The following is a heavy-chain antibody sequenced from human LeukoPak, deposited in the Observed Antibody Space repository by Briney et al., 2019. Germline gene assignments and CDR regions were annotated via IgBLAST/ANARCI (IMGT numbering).Heavy chain of an antibody. V-gene: IGHV3-9*03. D-gene: IGHD6-6*01. CDR1: GFTFDDYA. Sequence: GGSLRLSCAASGFTFDDYAMHWVRQAPGKGLEWVSGISWNSGSIGYADSVKGRFTISRDNAKNSLYLQMNSLRAEDMALYYCAKGPYSSSRPGYFDYWGHGTLVTVSS. CDR3: AKGPYSSSRPGYFDY. CDR2: ISWNSGSI. J-gene: IGHJ4*01.